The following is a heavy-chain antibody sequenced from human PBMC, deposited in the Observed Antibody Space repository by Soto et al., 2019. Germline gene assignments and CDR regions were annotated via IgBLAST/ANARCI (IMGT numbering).Heavy chain of an antibody. Sequence: QVQLVESGGGVVQPGRSLRLSCAASGFTFSSYGMHWVRQAPGKGLEWVAVISYDGSNKYYADSVKGRFTISRDNSKNTLYLQMYSLRAEDTAVYYCAKGRKNSGWYKGIDYWGQGTLVTVSS. V-gene: IGHV3-30*18. J-gene: IGHJ4*02. D-gene: IGHD6-19*01. CDR1: GFTFSSYG. CDR2: ISYDGSNK. CDR3: AKGRKNSGWYKGIDY.